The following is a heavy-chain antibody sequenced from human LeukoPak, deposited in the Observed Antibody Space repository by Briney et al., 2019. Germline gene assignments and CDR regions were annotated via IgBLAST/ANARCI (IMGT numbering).Heavy chain of an antibody. CDR2: IYPGDSDT. J-gene: IGHJ3*02. CDR3: ARVMVATPRPAFDI. CDR1: GYSFTSYW. Sequence: GESLKISCKGSGYSFTSYWIGWVRQMPGKCLEWMGIIYPGDSDTRYSPSVQGQVTISADKSNSTAYLQWSRLKASDTAMYYCARVMVATPRPAFDIWGQGTMVTVSS. V-gene: IGHV5-51*01. D-gene: IGHD5-12*01.